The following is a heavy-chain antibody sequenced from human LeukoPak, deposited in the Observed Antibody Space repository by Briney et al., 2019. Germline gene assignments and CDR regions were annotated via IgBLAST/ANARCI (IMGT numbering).Heavy chain of an antibody. D-gene: IGHD3-16*01. CDR3: APERGTAFDV. CDR2: ISYDGSSK. CDR1: GFTFSDYA. J-gene: IGHJ3*01. Sequence: GGSLRLSCAASGFTFSDYAMHWVRQAPGKGLEWVAFISYDGSSKFYPDSVKGRFTISRDNSKNTLYLQMNSLRAEDTAMYYCAPERGTAFDVWGQGTMVTVSS. V-gene: IGHV3-30*04.